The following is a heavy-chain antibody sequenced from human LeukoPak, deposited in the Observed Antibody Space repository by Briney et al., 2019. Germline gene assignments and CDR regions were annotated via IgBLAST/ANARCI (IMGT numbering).Heavy chain of an antibody. J-gene: IGHJ3*02. CDR3: ARALNDAFDI. CDR1: GFTFSDYY. Sequence: KPGGSLRLSXAASGFTFSDYYMGWIRLAPGKGLEWVSYISNSGTGTYYPDSVKGRFTISRDNAKNSLYLQVNSLRAEDTAVYYCARALNDAFDIWGQGTMVTVSS. CDR2: ISNSGTGT. V-gene: IGHV3-11*04.